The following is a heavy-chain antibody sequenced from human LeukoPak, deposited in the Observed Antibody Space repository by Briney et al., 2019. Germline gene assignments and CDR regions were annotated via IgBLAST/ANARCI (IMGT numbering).Heavy chain of an antibody. V-gene: IGHV1-8*01. CDR3: ARGRWGWELLHRQYYFDY. J-gene: IGHJ4*02. CDR1: GYTFTSYD. CDR2: MNPNSGNT. D-gene: IGHD1-26*01. Sequence: ASVKVSCKASGYTFTSYDINWGRQATGQGLEWMGWMNPNSGNTGYAQKFQGRVTMTRNTSISTAYMELSSLRSEDTAVYYCARGRWGWELLHRQYYFDYWGQGTLVTVSS.